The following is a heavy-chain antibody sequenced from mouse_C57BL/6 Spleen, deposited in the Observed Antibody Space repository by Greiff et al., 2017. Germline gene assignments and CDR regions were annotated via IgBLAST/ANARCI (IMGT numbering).Heavy chain of an antibody. V-gene: IGHV1-69*01. D-gene: IGHD1-1*01. CDR1: GYTFTSYW. J-gene: IGHJ1*03. CDR2: IDPSDSYT. Sequence: QVQLKQSGAELVMPGASVKLSCQASGYTFTSYWMHWVKQRPGQGLEWIGEIDPSDSYTNYNQKFKGKSTVTVDKSSSTAYMQLSSLTSEDSAVYYCARGAYGSSYGYFDVWGTGTTVTVSS. CDR3: ARGAYGSSYGYFDV.